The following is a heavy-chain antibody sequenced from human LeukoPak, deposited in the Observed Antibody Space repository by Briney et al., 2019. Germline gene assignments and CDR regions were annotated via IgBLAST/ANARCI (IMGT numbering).Heavy chain of an antibody. J-gene: IGHJ4*02. CDR1: GGPSVVTT. V-gene: IGHV4-34*01. D-gene: IGHD5-12*01. CDR3: ATVRIGGYDSPFDY. Sequence: SETLSLTCAVYGGPSVVTTGAGSASPQGRGWSGLGKSIIVEAPTTTRPSRVESISVDTSKNQFSLKLSSVTAADTAVYYCATVRIGGYDSPFDYWGQGTLVTVSS. CDR2: SIIVEAP.